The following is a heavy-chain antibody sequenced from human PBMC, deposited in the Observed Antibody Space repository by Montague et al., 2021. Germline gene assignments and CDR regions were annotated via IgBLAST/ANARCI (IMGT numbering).Heavy chain of an antibody. J-gene: IGHJ4*02. CDR2: ISHDGTVT. CDR3: TRDVDWDLFDY. D-gene: IGHD3-9*01. Sequence: SLRLSCAASGLTFSSYVMHWARQAPGKGLVWVSRISHDGTVTTYADSVKGRFTISRDNAKNTLFLQMNSLRAEDTAVYYCTRDVDWDLFDYWGQGALVTVSS. CDR1: GLTFSSYV. V-gene: IGHV3-74*01.